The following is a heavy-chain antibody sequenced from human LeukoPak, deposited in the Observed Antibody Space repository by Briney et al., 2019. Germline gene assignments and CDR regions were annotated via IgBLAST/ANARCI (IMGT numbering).Heavy chain of an antibody. Sequence: GRSLRLSCAASGFTFDDYAMHWVRRAPGKGLEWVSGISWNSGSIGYADSVKGRFTISRDNAKNSLYLQMNSLRAEDTALYYCAKEGGSCEFDYWGQGTLVTVSS. V-gene: IGHV3-9*01. CDR2: ISWNSGSI. D-gene: IGHD2-15*01. J-gene: IGHJ4*02. CDR3: AKEGGSCEFDY. CDR1: GFTFDDYA.